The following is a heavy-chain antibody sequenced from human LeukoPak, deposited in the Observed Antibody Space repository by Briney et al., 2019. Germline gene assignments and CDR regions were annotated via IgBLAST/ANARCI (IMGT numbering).Heavy chain of an antibody. CDR2: IYTSGST. D-gene: IGHD3-9*01. V-gene: IGHV4-61*02. Sequence: PSETLSLTCTVSGGSISSGSYYWSWIRQPAGKGLEWIGRIYTSGSTNYNPSLKSRVTISVDTSKNQFSLKLSSVTAADTAVYYCARAVRYFDWLSYYYFDYWGQGTLVTVSS. CDR1: GGSISSGSYY. CDR3: ARAVRYFDWLSYYYFDY. J-gene: IGHJ4*02.